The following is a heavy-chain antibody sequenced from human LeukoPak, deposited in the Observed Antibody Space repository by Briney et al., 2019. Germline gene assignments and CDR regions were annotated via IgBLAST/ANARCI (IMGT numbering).Heavy chain of an antibody. Sequence: SETLSLTCTVSGGSISSSSYYWGWIRQPPGKGLEWIGYIYYSGSTNYNPSLKSRVTISVDTSKNQFSLKLSSVTAADTAVYYCARLRGAGYFDWLSQSLFHYGMDVWGQGTTVTVSS. CDR1: GGSISSSSYY. D-gene: IGHD3-9*01. CDR3: ARLRGAGYFDWLSQSLFHYGMDV. J-gene: IGHJ6*02. CDR2: IYYSGST. V-gene: IGHV4-61*05.